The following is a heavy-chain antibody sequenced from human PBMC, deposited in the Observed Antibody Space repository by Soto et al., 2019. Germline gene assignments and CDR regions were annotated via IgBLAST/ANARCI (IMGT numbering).Heavy chain of an antibody. CDR3: AKEFQRDVHAFDL. Sequence: GGSLRLSCEATGVNIGGYGMHWIRQAPGRGLEWVAVVSQDGTVQRYLDAVKGRFYISRDNPKNTVFLQMYRLSAEDTAVYFCAKEFQRDVHAFDLWGQGTVVTVSS. CDR1: GVNIGGYG. CDR2: VSQDGTVQ. J-gene: IGHJ3*01. V-gene: IGHV3-30*18.